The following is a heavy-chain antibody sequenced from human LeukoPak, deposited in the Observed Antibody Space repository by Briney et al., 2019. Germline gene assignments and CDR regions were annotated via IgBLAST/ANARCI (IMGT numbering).Heavy chain of an antibody. CDR3: ARDRRVYYDSSGYSWWSFDY. Sequence: ASVKVSCKASGYTFTGYYMHWVRQAPGQGLEWMGWINPNSGGTNYAQKFQGRVTMTRDTSISTGYMELSRLRSDDTAVYYCARDRRVYYDSSGYSWWSFDYWGQGTLVTVSS. CDR2: INPNSGGT. V-gene: IGHV1-2*02. D-gene: IGHD3-22*01. J-gene: IGHJ4*02. CDR1: GYTFTGYY.